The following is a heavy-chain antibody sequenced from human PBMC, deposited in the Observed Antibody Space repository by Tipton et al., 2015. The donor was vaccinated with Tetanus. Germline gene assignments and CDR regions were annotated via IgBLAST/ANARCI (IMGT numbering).Heavy chain of an antibody. CDR2: IYTSEST. CDR3: ARSALERQLLHYGMDV. J-gene: IGHJ6*02. CDR1: GGSISSYY. D-gene: IGHD6-13*01. V-gene: IGHV4-4*07. Sequence: TLSLTCTVSGGSISSYYWSWIRQPAGKGLEWIGRIYTSESTNYNPSLKSRLTMSVDTSKNQFSLRLSSVTAADTAVYYCARSALERQLLHYGMDVWGQGTTVTVSS.